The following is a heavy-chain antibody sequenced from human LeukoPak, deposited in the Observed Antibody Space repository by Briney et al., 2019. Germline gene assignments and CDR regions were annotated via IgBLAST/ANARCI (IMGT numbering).Heavy chain of an antibody. V-gene: IGHV3-30*02. Sequence: GGSLRLSCAASGFTFSSYGMHWVRQAPGKGLEWVAFIRYDGSNKYYADSVKGRFTISRDNSKNTLYLQMNSLRAEDTAVYYCAKVERTYYYYYYMDVCGKGTTVTISS. CDR1: GFTFSSYG. J-gene: IGHJ6*03. CDR2: IRYDGSNK. CDR3: AKVERTYYYYYYMDV. D-gene: IGHD1-1*01.